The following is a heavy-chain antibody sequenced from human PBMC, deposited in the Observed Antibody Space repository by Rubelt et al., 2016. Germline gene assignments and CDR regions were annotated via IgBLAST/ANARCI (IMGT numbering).Heavy chain of an antibody. CDR3: AKLWSMRYFDL. CDR1: GFTFSSYA. V-gene: IGHV3-30*04. D-gene: IGHD2-8*01. Sequence: QVQLVESGGGVVQPGRSLRLSCAASGFTFSSYAMHWVRQAPGKGLEWVAVISYDGSNKYYADSVKGGFTISSDNSKNTLYLQMNSLRAEDTAVYYCAKLWSMRYFDLWGRGTLVTVSS. CDR2: ISYDGSNK. J-gene: IGHJ2*01.